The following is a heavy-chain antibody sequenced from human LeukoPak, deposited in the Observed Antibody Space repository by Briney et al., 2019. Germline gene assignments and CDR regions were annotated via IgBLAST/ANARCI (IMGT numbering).Heavy chain of an antibody. CDR1: GYTFTGYY. CDR3: ARFVPLTMVRGVIITDYYMDV. V-gene: IGHV1-2*06. CDR2: ISPNSGGT. J-gene: IGHJ6*03. Sequence: ASVKVSCKASGYTFTGYYMHWVRQAPGQGLEWMGRISPNSGGTNYAQKFQGRVTMTRDTSISTAYMELSRLRSDDTAVYYCARFVPLTMVRGVIITDYYMDVWGKGTTVTVSS. D-gene: IGHD3-10*01.